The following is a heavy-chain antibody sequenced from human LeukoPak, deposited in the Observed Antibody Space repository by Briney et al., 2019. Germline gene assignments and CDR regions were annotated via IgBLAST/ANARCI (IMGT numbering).Heavy chain of an antibody. J-gene: IGHJ4*02. Sequence: GGSLRLSCAASGFTFSSYEMNWVRQAPGKGLEWVSYISSSGSTIYYADSVKGRFTISRDNAKNSLYLQMNSLRAEDTAVYYCARDRRYCSGGSCSSGKDYWGQGTLVTVSS. CDR1: GFTFSSYE. V-gene: IGHV3-48*03. CDR3: ARDRRYCSGGSCSSGKDY. CDR2: ISSSGSTI. D-gene: IGHD2-15*01.